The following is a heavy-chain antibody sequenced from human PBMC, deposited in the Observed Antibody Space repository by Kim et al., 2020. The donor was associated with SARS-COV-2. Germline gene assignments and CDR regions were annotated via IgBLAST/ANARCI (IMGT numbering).Heavy chain of an antibody. J-gene: IGHJ3*02. D-gene: IGHD4-17*01. CDR1: GFTFSSYS. V-gene: IGHV3-21*01. CDR3: ARDTTVDYGDNNDAFDI. Sequence: GGSLRLSCAASGFTFSSYSMNWVRQAPGKGLEWVSSISSSSSYIYYADSVKGRFTISRDNAKNSLYLQMNSLRAEDTAVYYCARDTTVDYGDNNDAFDIWGQGTMVTVSS. CDR2: ISSSSSYI.